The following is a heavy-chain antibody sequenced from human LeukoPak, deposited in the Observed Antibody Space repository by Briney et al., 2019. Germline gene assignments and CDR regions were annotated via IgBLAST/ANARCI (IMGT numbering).Heavy chain of an antibody. D-gene: IGHD3-10*01. J-gene: IGHJ5*02. V-gene: IGHV3-23*01. CDR2: GGST. Sequence: GGSTYYADSVKRRFTISRDNSKNTLYLQMNSLRAEDTAVYYCAKDGETLVRGVPNWFDPWGQGTLVTVSS. CDR3: AKDGETLVRGVPNWFDP.